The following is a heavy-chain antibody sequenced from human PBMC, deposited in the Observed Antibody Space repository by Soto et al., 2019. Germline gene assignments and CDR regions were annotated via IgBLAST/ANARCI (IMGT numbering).Heavy chain of an antibody. CDR1: GFTFSSYD. CDR3: ARVGAYYGMDV. V-gene: IGHV3-13*01. CDR2: IGTAGDT. Sequence: GGSLRLSSAASGFTFSSYDMHWVRQSTGKGLEWVSAIGTAGDTYYPGSVKGRFTISRENAKNSLYLQMNSLRAGDTAVYYCARVGAYYGMDVWGQGTTVTVSS. J-gene: IGHJ6*02.